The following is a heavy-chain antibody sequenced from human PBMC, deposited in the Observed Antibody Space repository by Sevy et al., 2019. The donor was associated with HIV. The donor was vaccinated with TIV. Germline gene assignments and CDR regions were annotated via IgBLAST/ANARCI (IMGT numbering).Heavy chain of an antibody. Sequence: GGSLRLFCAASGFPFSSYAMSWVRQAPGKGLEWVSTISGSGGSAYYADSVKGRFTISRDNSKNTLFLQMHSLRAEDTAVYYCAKGLRGTTTNNWFDPWGQGTLVTVSS. J-gene: IGHJ5*02. D-gene: IGHD4-17*01. CDR2: ISGSGGSA. CDR1: GFPFSSYA. V-gene: IGHV3-23*01. CDR3: AKGLRGTTTNNWFDP.